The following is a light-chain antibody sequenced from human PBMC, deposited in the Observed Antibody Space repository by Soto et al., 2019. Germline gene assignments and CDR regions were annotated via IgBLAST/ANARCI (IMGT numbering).Light chain of an antibody. CDR3: QQYNNLPTWT. CDR1: QSVSSN. V-gene: IGKV3-15*01. J-gene: IGKJ1*01. CDR2: GAS. Sequence: EIVMTQSPATLSVSPGERATLSCRASQSVSSNLAWYQQKPGQAPRLLIYGASTRATGIPARLSGSGSGTEFTLPISSLQSEDFAVYYCQQYNNLPTWTFGQGTKVEIK.